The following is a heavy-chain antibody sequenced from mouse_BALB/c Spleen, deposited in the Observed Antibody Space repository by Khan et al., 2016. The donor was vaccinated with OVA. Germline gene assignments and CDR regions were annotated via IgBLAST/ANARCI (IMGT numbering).Heavy chain of an antibody. CDR1: GFSLTSYG. CDR3: ARWFDGYSSLYAMDY. Sequence: QVQLKESGPGLVAPSQSLSITCTVSGFSLTSYGVHWVRQPPGKGLEWLVVIWSDGSTNYNSVLKSRLSISKDNSKSQVFLKMNSLQNDDTAIYYCARWFDGYSSLYAMDYWGQGTSVTVSS. D-gene: IGHD2-3*01. CDR2: IWSDGST. V-gene: IGHV2-6*02. J-gene: IGHJ4*01.